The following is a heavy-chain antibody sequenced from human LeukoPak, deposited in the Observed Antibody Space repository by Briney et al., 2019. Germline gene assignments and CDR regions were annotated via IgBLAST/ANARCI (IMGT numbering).Heavy chain of an antibody. Sequence: GGSLRLSCAASGFTFSSYGMHWVRQAPGKGLEWVAVISYDGSNKYYADSVKGRFTISRDNSKNTLYLQMNSLRAEDTAVYYCAASQWLVQVEAFDIWGQGTMVTVSS. CDR1: GFTFSSYG. CDR2: ISYDGSNK. D-gene: IGHD6-19*01. CDR3: AASQWLVQVEAFDI. J-gene: IGHJ3*02. V-gene: IGHV3-30*03.